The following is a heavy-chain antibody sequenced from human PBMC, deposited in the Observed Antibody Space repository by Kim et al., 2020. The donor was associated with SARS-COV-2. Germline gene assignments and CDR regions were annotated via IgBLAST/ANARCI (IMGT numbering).Heavy chain of an antibody. Sequence: SETLSLTCTVSGGSISSYYRSWIRQPPGKGLEWIAYMFYSGYTNYNPSLESRVTISVYTSKNQFSLNRKSLTAADSAVYYCARGGSRTICPFWGQGTTVTVSS. J-gene: IGHJ6*02. CDR2: MFYSGYT. D-gene: IGHD3-3*01. CDR3: ARGGSRTICPF. V-gene: IGHV4-59*01. CDR1: GGSISSYY.